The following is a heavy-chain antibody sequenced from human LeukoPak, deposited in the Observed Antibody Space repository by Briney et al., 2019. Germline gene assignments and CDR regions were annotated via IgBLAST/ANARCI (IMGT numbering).Heavy chain of an antibody. CDR3: ARGLGGAGYYAFDY. D-gene: IGHD3-9*01. CDR1: GFTFSXYA. J-gene: IGHJ4*02. CDR2: ISYDGSNK. Sequence: AASGFTFSXYAMHWVGQAPGKGLEWVALISYDGSNKYYADSVKGRFTISRDNSKNTLYLQLNSLRAEDTAVYYCARGLGGAGYYAFDYWGQGTLVIVSS. V-gene: IGHV3-30-3*01.